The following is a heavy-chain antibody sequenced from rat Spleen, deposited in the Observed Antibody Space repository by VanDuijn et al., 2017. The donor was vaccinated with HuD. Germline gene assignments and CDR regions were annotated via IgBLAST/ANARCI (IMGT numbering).Heavy chain of an antibody. D-gene: IGHD1-1*01. V-gene: IGHV5-7*01. CDR2: ISYDGSST. J-gene: IGHJ2*01. CDR1: GFTFSDYS. Sequence: EVQLVESGGGLVQPGRSLKLSCAASGFTFSDYSMAWVRQAPKKGPEWVATISYDGSSTYYRDSVKGRFTISRDNAKSTLYLQMDSLRSEDTATYYCAIYYYSGDYFDYWGQGVMVTVSS. CDR3: AIYYYSGDYFDY.